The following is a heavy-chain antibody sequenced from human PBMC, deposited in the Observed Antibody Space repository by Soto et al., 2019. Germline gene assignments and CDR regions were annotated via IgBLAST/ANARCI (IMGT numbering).Heavy chain of an antibody. Sequence: ASVKVSCKASGGTFSSYAISWVRQAPGQGLEWMGGIIPIFGTANYAQKFQGRVTITADESTSTAYMELSSLRSEDTAVYYCARSQQHSGSYYNFDYWGQGTLVTVSS. V-gene: IGHV1-69*13. CDR1: GGTFSSYA. J-gene: IGHJ4*02. D-gene: IGHD1-26*01. CDR3: ARSQQHSGSYYNFDY. CDR2: IIPIFGTA.